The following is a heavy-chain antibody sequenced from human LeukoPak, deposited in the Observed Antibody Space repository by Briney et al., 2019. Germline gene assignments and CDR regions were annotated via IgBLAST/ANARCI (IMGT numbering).Heavy chain of an antibody. Sequence: GGSLRLSCAASGFTFSSYWMSWVRQAPGKGLEWVANIKQDGSEKYYVDSVKGRFTISRDNAKNSLYLQMNGVRAEDTSVYYCARDYDFWSGYYTIYFDYWGQGTLVTVSS. J-gene: IGHJ4*02. V-gene: IGHV3-7*01. D-gene: IGHD3-3*01. CDR2: IKQDGSEK. CDR1: GFTFSSYW. CDR3: ARDYDFWSGYYTIYFDY.